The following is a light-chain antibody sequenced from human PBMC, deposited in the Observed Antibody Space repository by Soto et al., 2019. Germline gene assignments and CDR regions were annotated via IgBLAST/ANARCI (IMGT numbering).Light chain of an antibody. CDR3: VTWDSNAHGVV. CDR1: SGHISYI. V-gene: IGLV4-60*03. CDR2: LEGSGSY. J-gene: IGLJ2*01. Sequence: QLVLTQSSSASASLGSSVKLTGTLSSGHISYIIAWHQQQPGKAPRYLRKLEGSGSYNKGRGVPDRFSGSSSGDDRYLTISNLQSEDEAGDYCVTWDSNAHGVVFGGGTEVTVL.